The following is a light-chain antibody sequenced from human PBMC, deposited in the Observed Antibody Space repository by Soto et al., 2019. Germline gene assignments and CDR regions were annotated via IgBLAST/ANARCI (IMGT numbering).Light chain of an antibody. CDR2: SAS. V-gene: IGKV1-39*01. CDR1: QSISTN. J-gene: IGKJ2*01. Sequence: DIHRTQSPSSLSASIGDRVTITCRASQSISTNLNWYQQKPGTAPKLLIFSASTLQSGVPSRFSGSGSGTNFTLTISSLQPEDFATYHCQQSYSSHTYGQGTKVDIK. CDR3: QQSYSSHT.